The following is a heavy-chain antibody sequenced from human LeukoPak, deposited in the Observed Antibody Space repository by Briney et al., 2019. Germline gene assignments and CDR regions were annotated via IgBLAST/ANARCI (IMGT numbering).Heavy chain of an antibody. CDR2: IFYTVST. CDR1: GGSITTTSYY. D-gene: IGHD6-13*01. V-gene: IGHV4-39*01. J-gene: IGHJ4*02. CDR3: ARRSYSNSWYFDY. Sequence: SETLSLTCTVSGGSITTTSYYWGWIRQPPGKGLEWIGNIFYTVSTYYNPSLKSRVTIPVDTSKNQFSLRLTSVTAADTAVYYCARRSYSNSWYFDYWGQGTLVPVSS.